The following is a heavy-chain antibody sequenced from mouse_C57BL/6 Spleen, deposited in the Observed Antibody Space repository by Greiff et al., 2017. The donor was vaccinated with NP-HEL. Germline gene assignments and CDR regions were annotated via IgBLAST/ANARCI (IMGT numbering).Heavy chain of an antibody. CDR2: ISDGGSYT. CDR3: AREGDYYDPDY. CDR1: GFTFSSYA. D-gene: IGHD1-1*01. Sequence: EVQRVESGGGLVKPGGSLKLSCAASGFTFSSYAMSWVRQTPEKRLEWVATISDGGSYTYYPDNVKGRFTISRDNAKNNLYLQMSNLKSEDTAMYYCAREGDYYDPDYWGQGTTLTVSS. J-gene: IGHJ2*01. V-gene: IGHV5-4*01.